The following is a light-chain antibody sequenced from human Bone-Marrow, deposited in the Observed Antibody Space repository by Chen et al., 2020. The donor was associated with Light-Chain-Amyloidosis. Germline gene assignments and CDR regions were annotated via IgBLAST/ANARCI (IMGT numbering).Light chain of an antibody. CDR3: ATWDSSLTVWM. Sequence: QSVLTHPPSVTAAPGPKGTISCSGSNSNIGINYVSWYQQLPGTSPKLLIYENNQRPSEIPDRFSGSKSGTSATLGVAGLQSGDEADYYCATWDSSLTVWMFGGGTKLTVL. V-gene: IGLV1-51*02. CDR1: NSNIGINY. CDR2: ENN. J-gene: IGLJ3*02.